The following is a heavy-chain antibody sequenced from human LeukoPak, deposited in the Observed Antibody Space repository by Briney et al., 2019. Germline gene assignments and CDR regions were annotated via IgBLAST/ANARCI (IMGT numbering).Heavy chain of an antibody. CDR3: ARTYRTTVTHYYFDH. CDR2: INYSGST. J-gene: IGHJ4*02. CDR1: GDSISVYY. Sequence: SEILSLTCTVSGDSISVYYWSWIRQPRGKGLEWIGFINYSGSTTYNPSLKSRVTISVDTSKNLFSLKVTSVTAADTAVYYCARTYRTTVTHYYFDHWGQGALVTVSS. V-gene: IGHV4-59*08. D-gene: IGHD4-17*01.